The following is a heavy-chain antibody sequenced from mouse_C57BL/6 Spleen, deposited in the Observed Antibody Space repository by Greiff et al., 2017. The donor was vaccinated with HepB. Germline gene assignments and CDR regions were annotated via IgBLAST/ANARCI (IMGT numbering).Heavy chain of an antibody. V-gene: IGHV14-1*01. J-gene: IGHJ1*03. CDR2: IDPEDGDT. CDR1: GFNIKDYY. D-gene: IGHD1-1*01. Sequence: VQLQQSGAELVRPGASVKLSCTASGFNIKDYYMHWVKQRPEQGLEWIGRIDPEDGDTEYAPKFQGKATMTADTSSNTAYLQLSSLTSEDTAVYYCTVITTVEYWYFDVWGTGTTVTVSS. CDR3: TVITTVEYWYFDV.